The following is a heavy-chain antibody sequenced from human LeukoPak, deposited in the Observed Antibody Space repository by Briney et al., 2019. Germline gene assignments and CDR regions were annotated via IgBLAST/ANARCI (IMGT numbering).Heavy chain of an antibody. D-gene: IGHD6-19*01. CDR2: IYYGGST. J-gene: IGHJ3*02. CDR3: ARAAYGSGWGDAFDI. V-gene: IGHV4-39*01. CDR1: GGSISSSSYF. Sequence: PSETLSLTCTVSGGSISSSSYFWGWIRQPPGKGLEWIRTIYYGGSTYYNPSLKSRVTVSVDTSKNQFSLKLSSVTAADTALYYCARAAYGSGWGDAFDIWGQGTMVTVSS.